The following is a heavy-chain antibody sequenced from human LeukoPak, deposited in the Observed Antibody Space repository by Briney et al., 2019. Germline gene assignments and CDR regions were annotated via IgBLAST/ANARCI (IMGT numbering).Heavy chain of an antibody. J-gene: IGHJ4*02. CDR3: ARGRGYSSSWYAGGLLKYYFDY. Sequence: SETLSLTCAVYGGSFSGYYWSWIRQPPGKGLEWIGEINHSGSTNYNPSLKSRVTISVDTSKNQFSLKLSSVTAADTAVYYCARGRGYSSSWYAGGLLKYYFDYWGQGTLVTVSS. V-gene: IGHV4-34*01. CDR1: GGSFSGYY. CDR2: INHSGST. D-gene: IGHD6-13*01.